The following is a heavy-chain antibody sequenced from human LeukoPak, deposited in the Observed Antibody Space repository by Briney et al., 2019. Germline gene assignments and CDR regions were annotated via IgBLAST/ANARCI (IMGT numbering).Heavy chain of an antibody. Sequence: GGSLRLSCAASGFTFSSYAMSGVRQAPGKGLEWVSAISGSGGSTYYADSVKGRFTISRDNSKNTVYLQMDNLRPEDTAVYYCARDRRGEKDFDVWGPGTTVTVSS. J-gene: IGHJ6*01. CDR3: ARDRRGEKDFDV. CDR2: ISGSGGST. V-gene: IGHV3-23*01. D-gene: IGHD3-9*01. CDR1: GFTFSSYA.